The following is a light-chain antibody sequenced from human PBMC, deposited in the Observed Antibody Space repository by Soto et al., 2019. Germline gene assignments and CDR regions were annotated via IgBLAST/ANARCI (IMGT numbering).Light chain of an antibody. J-gene: IGLJ3*02. V-gene: IGLV2-14*01. Sequence: QSALTQPASVSGSPGQSITISFTGTSSDVGGYNYVSWYQQHPGKAPKLMIYEVSNRPSGVSNRFSGSKSGNTASLTISGLQAEDEADDDCAAWDDRLNAWVIGGGTKVTVL. CDR3: AAWDDRLNAWV. CDR1: SSDVGGYNY. CDR2: EVS.